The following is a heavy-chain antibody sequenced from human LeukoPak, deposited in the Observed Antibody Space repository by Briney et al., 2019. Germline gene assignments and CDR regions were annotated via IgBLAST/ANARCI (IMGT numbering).Heavy chain of an antibody. CDR3: ARDHVVRDPESLFFFEY. V-gene: IGHV1-18*01. J-gene: IGHJ4*02. CDR2: ISAYNGNT. CDR1: GGTFSSYA. D-gene: IGHD2-2*01. Sequence: GAPVKVSCKASGGTFSSYAISWVRQAPGQGLEWMGWISAYNGNTNYAQKLQGRVTMTTDTSTSTAYMELRSLRSDDTAVYYCARDHVVRDPESLFFFEYWGQGTLVTVSS.